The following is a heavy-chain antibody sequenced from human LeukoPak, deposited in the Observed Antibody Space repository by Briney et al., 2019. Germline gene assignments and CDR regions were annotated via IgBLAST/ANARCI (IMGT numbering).Heavy chain of an antibody. J-gene: IGHJ5*02. Sequence: PSETLSLTCTVSGGSISSYYWGWIRQPPGKGLEWIGSIYYSGSTYYNPSLKSRVTISVDTSKNQFSLKLSSVTAADTAVYYCARHVVVVTVEDWFDPWGQGTLVTVSS. CDR1: GGSISSYY. V-gene: IGHV4-39*01. D-gene: IGHD2-21*02. CDR2: IYYSGST. CDR3: ARHVVVVTVEDWFDP.